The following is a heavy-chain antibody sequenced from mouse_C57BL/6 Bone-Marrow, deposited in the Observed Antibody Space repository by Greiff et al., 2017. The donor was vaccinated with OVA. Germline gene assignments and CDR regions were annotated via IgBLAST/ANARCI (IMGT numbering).Heavy chain of an antibody. CDR1: GFTFSDYG. D-gene: IGHD1-1*01. CDR3: ARHVIYYGSSYYYAMDY. J-gene: IGHJ4*01. CDR2: ISNLAYSI. Sequence: EVKLMESGGGLVQPGGSLKLSCAASGFTFSDYGMAWVRQAPRKGPEWVAFISNLAYSIYYADTVTGRFTISRENAKNTLYLEISSLRSEDTAMYYCARHVIYYGSSYYYAMDYWGQGTSVTVSS. V-gene: IGHV5-15*01.